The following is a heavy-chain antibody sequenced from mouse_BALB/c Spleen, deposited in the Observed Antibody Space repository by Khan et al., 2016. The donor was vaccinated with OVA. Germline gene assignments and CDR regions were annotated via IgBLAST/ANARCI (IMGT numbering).Heavy chain of an antibody. CDR1: GFSLTSYG. CDR3: AGLYYYGSSFYAMDY. Sequence: VKLEVSGPGLVAPSQSLSITCTVSGFSLTSYGVHWVRQPPGKGLEWLGVIWAGGSTNYNSALMSRLSISKDNSKSQVFLKMNSLQTDDTAMYYCAGLYYYGSSFYAMDYWGQGTSVTVSS. J-gene: IGHJ4*01. D-gene: IGHD1-1*01. CDR2: IWAGGST. V-gene: IGHV2-9*02.